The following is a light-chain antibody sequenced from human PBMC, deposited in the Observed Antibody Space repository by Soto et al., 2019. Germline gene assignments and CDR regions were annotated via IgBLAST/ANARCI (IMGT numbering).Light chain of an antibody. V-gene: IGKV1-39*01. CDR1: QKIHNF. CDR3: QQSLDNPRT. J-gene: IGKJ4*01. Sequence: DIQLTQSPSSLSASVGDRVTITCRASQKIHNFLSWYQHKRGKAPKLLIFLASTLETGVPSRFAGSGSGTDFTLTISHLEPEDFATYYCQQSLDNPRTFGGGTKVDIK. CDR2: LAS.